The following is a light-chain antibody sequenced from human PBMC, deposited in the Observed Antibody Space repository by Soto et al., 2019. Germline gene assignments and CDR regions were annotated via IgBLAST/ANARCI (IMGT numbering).Light chain of an antibody. CDR1: QRVSSSY. CDR2: GAS. Sequence: EIVLTQSPGTLSLSPGERATLSCRASQRVSSSYLAWYQQKPGQPPRLLIYGASSMATGIPDRLSGSGSGTDFTLTISRLEPEDFAVYYCQQYSSSPPGYTFGQGTKLEIK. V-gene: IGKV3-20*01. J-gene: IGKJ2*01. CDR3: QQYSSSPPGYT.